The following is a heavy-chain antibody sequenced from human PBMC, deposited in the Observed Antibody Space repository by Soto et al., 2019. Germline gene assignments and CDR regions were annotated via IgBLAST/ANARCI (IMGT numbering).Heavy chain of an antibody. J-gene: IGHJ3*02. CDR1: GFIFTTYA. Sequence: PGGSLRLSCATSGFIFTTYAMNWVRQAPGKGLEWVSAISSSGESTFYAESVRGRFTISRDNSLNTLYLQMGSLRPEDTAVYYCAHPRGFGVFDAVDIWGQGTMVTVSS. CDR3: AHPRGFGVFDAVDI. CDR2: ISSSGEST. D-gene: IGHD3-10*01. V-gene: IGHV3-23*01.